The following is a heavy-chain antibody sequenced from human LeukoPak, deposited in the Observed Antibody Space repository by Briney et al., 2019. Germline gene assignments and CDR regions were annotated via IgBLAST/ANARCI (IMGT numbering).Heavy chain of an antibody. CDR1: GGTFSSYA. V-gene: IGHV1-69*13. J-gene: IGHJ2*01. Sequence: ASVKVSCKASGGTFSSYALRWVRQAPGQGLEWMGGVIPIFGTANYAQKFQGRVTITADESTSTAYMELSSLRSEDTAVYYCARHRDGDSSYWYFDLWGRGTLVTVSS. D-gene: IGHD4-17*01. CDR2: VIPIFGTA. CDR3: ARHRDGDSSYWYFDL.